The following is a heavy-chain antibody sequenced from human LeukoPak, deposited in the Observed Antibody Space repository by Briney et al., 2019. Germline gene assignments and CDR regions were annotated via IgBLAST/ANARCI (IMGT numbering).Heavy chain of an antibody. V-gene: IGHV3-33*06. CDR1: GLDCNNYG. Sequence: PRRSQRLFCAASGLDCNNYGMNLVRQAPGKGLKRMAVIWYDGTTKYNADSVKGRFIISRDNSKNTLDLQMNSLRVEDTAVYYCAKDDVGDTAMLRDWGQGTLVTVSS. D-gene: IGHD5-18*01. CDR2: IWYDGTTK. J-gene: IGHJ4*02. CDR3: AKDDVGDTAMLRD.